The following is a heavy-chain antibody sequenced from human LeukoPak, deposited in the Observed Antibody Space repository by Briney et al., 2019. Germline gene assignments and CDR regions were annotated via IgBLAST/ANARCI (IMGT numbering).Heavy chain of an antibody. V-gene: IGHV7-4-1*02. Sequence: ASVKVSCKASGYTFTSYAMNWVRQAPGQGLEWMGWINTNTGNPTYAQGFTGRFVFSLDTSVSTAYLQISSLKAEDTAVYYCARDLYWTWVWDYYDSSGPLDYWGQGTLVTVSS. CDR2: INTNTGNP. D-gene: IGHD3-22*01. J-gene: IGHJ4*02. CDR1: GYTFTSYA. CDR3: ARDLYWTWVWDYYDSSGPLDY.